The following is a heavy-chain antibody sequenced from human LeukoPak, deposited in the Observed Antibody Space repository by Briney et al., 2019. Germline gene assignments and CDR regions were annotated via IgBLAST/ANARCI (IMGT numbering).Heavy chain of an antibody. CDR3: ARNGEYWSTTDY. D-gene: IGHD5/OR15-5a*01. Sequence: SETLSLTCTVSGGSISSYYWSWIRQPPGKGLEWFGYIYYSGSTNYNPSLKSRVTISVDTSKNQFSLKLSSVTAADTAVYYCARNGEYWSTTDYWGQGTLVTVSS. J-gene: IGHJ4*02. V-gene: IGHV4-59*08. CDR2: IYYSGST. CDR1: GGSISSYY.